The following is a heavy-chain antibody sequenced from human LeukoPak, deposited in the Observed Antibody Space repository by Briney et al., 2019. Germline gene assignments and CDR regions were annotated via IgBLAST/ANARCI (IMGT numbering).Heavy chain of an antibody. CDR1: GFTFSYYG. CDR3: ARARGGYDFDY. D-gene: IGHD5-12*01. J-gene: IGHJ4*02. CDR2: IWHDGGKR. V-gene: IGHV3-33*01. Sequence: GGSLRLSCAASGFTFSYYGMQWVRQAPGKGLEWVALIWHDGGKRYYAGSVKGRFTISRDNSKNTLYLQLNSLRAEDTAVYYCARARGGYDFDYWGQGTLVTVSS.